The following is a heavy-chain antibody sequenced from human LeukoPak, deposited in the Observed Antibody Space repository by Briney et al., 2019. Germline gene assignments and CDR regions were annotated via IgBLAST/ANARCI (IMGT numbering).Heavy chain of an antibody. J-gene: IGHJ6*03. V-gene: IGHV4-59*08. CDR1: GGSISSYY. Sequence: SETLSLTCTVSGGSISSYYWSWIRQPPGKGLEWIGYIYYSGSTNYNPSLKSRVTISVDTSKNQFSLKLSSVTAADTAVYYCARAIGDIVIVPALQVRYYYYYYMDVWGKGTTVTVSS. CDR3: ARAIGDIVIVPALQVRYYYYYYMDV. CDR2: IYYSGST. D-gene: IGHD2-2*01.